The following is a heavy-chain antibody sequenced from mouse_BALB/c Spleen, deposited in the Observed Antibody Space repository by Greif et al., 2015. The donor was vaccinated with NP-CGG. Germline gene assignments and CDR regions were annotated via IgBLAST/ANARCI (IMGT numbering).Heavy chain of an antibody. CDR3: ARDYYGSSYWYFDV. V-gene: IGHV7-1*02. D-gene: IGHD1-1*01. CDR1: GFTLSDFY. Sequence: EVTVEESGGGLVQPGGSLRLSCATSGFTLSDFYMEWVRQPPGKRLEWIAASRTKAHDYTTEYSASVKGRFIVSRDTSQSILFLQMNALRAEDSAIYYCARDYYGSSYWYFDVWGAGTTVTVSS. J-gene: IGHJ1*01. CDR2: SRTKAHDYTT.